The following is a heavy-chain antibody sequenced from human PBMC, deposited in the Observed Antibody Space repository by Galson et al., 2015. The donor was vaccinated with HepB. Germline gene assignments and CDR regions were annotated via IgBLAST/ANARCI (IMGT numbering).Heavy chain of an antibody. CDR2: IYLYDSDT. Sequence: QSGAEVKKPGESLKISCKVSGYSFTNFWIGWVRQMPGKGLEWMGIIYLYDSDTRYSPSFQGQVTISADKSISSAYLQWGSLKASATAIYYCAKLSNVDIGMAPNWFDPWGQGTLVTVSS. V-gene: IGHV5-51*03. CDR1: GYSFTNFW. J-gene: IGHJ5*02. D-gene: IGHD5-18*01. CDR3: AKLSNVDIGMAPNWFDP.